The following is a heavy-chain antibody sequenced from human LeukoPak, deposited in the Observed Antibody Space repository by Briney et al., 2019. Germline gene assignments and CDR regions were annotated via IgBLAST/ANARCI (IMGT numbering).Heavy chain of an antibody. CDR1: GGTFSSYA. D-gene: IGHD6-19*01. Sequence: SVKVSCKASGGTFSSYAISWVRQAPGQGLEWMGGIIPIFGTANYAQKFQGRVTITADESTSTAYMELSSLRSEDTAVYYCAGGVAGTHDAFDIWGQGTMVTVSS. J-gene: IGHJ3*02. V-gene: IGHV1-69*01. CDR3: AGGVAGTHDAFDI. CDR2: IIPIFGTA.